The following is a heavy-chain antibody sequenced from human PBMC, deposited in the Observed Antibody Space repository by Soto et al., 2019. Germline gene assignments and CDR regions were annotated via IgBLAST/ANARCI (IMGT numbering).Heavy chain of an antibody. V-gene: IGHV1-18*01. CDR2: ISAYNGNT. CDR1: GYTFTSYG. J-gene: IGHJ4*02. CDR3: ARDRPYSSGWYSVLGDY. Sequence: ASVKVSCKASGYTFTSYGISWVRQAPGQGLEWMGWISAYNGNTNYAQKLQGRVTMTTDTSTSPAYMELRSLRSDDTAVYYCARDRPYSSGWYSVLGDYWGQGTLVTVSS. D-gene: IGHD6-19*01.